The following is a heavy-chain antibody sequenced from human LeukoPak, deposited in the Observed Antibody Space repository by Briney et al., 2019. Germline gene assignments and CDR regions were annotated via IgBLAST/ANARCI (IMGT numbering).Heavy chain of an antibody. V-gene: IGHV4-39*01. CDR2: IYYRGST. CDR3: VRPAEQQLDAYDI. Sequence: PSETLSLTCTVSGDSISSNSYYWGWIRQPPGEGLEWIGSIYYRGSTYYNPSLKSRVTISVDTSKNQFSLKLTSVTAADTAVYYCVRPAEQQLDAYDIWGQGKMVTVSS. J-gene: IGHJ3*02. CDR1: GDSISSNSYY. D-gene: IGHD6-13*01.